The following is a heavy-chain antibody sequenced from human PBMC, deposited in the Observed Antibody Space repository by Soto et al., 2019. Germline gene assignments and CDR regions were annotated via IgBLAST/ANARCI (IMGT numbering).Heavy chain of an antibody. Sequence: SETLSLTCAVSGGSISSGGYSWSWIRQPPGKGLEWIGYIYHSGSTYYNPSLKSRVTISVDRSKNQFSLTLSSVTAADTAVYYCARPDSSSWAAPFGSWGQGTLVTVSS. CDR2: IYHSGST. CDR3: ARPDSSSWAAPFGS. D-gene: IGHD6-13*01. J-gene: IGHJ4*02. V-gene: IGHV4-30-2*01. CDR1: GGSISSGGYS.